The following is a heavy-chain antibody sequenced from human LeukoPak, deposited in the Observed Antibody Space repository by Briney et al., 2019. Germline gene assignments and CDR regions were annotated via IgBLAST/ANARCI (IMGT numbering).Heavy chain of an antibody. Sequence: GGSLRLSRAASGFTFSNAWMSWVRQAPGKGLEWVGRIKSKTDGGTTDYAAPVKGRFTISRDDSKNTLYLQMNGLKTEDTAVYYCTTDVPWQSSGYDWGTDYWGQGTLVTVSS. CDR3: TTDVPWQSSGYDWGTDY. CDR1: GFTFSNAW. J-gene: IGHJ4*02. CDR2: IKSKTDGGTT. V-gene: IGHV3-15*01. D-gene: IGHD5-12*01.